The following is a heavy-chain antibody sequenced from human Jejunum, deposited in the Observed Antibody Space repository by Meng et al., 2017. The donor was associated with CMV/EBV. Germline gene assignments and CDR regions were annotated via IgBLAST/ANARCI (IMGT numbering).Heavy chain of an antibody. CDR2: IDGDGSYT. CDR1: W. D-gene: IGHD2-15*01. CDR3: ARDAAYCDGGGCYSAYYFDY. J-gene: IGHJ4*02. V-gene: IGHV3-74*01. Sequence: WMHWVRQAPRKGLVWVSRIDGDGSYTNYADSVKGRFTISRDNAKSTLFLEMNSLRVEDTAVYYCARDAAYCDGGGCYSAYYFDYWGQGALVTVSS.